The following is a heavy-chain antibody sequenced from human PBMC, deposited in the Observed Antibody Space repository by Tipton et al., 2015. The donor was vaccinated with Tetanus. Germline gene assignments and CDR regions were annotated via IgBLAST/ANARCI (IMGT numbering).Heavy chain of an antibody. CDR3: VRVIYGGNLYLDS. CDR2: IRYDGGRI. D-gene: IGHD4/OR15-4a*01. CDR1: GFTVSSHW. Sequence: SLRLSCLATGFTVSSHWMHWVRQAPGKRLMWVARIRYDGGRISYADSVKGRFTISRDNPKNTLYLQMNGLRGDDTALYFCVRVIYGGNLYLDSRGQGTRIALS. J-gene: IGHJ4*02. V-gene: IGHV3-74*01.